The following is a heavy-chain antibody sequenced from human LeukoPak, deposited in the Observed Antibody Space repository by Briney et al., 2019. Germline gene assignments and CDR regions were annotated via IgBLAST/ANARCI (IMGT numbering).Heavy chain of an antibody. CDR3: ARDWRHRDNWNDVHWFDP. D-gene: IGHD1-20*01. J-gene: IGHJ5*02. Sequence: GGSLRLSCAASGFTFSSYGMHWVRQAPGKGLEWVAFIRYDGSNKYYADSVKGRFTTSRDNSKNTLYLQMNSLRAEDTAVYYCARDWRHRDNWNDVHWFDPWGQGTLVTVSS. V-gene: IGHV3-30*02. CDR2: IRYDGSNK. CDR1: GFTFSSYG.